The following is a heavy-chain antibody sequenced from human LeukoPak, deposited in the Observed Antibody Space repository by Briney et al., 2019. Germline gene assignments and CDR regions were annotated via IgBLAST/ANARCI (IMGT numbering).Heavy chain of an antibody. CDR1: GFTFSDFA. CDR2: MSASGSHT. Sequence: GGSLGLSCAASGFTFSDFAMGWVRQAPGKGLEWVSGMSASGSHTHSADFVKGRFTISRDNFKNTLYLQMNGLRVEDTAVYYCAKVRSGNNYYFDYWGQGTLVTVSS. V-gene: IGHV3-23*01. D-gene: IGHD1/OR15-1a*01. CDR3: AKVRSGNNYYFDY. J-gene: IGHJ4*02.